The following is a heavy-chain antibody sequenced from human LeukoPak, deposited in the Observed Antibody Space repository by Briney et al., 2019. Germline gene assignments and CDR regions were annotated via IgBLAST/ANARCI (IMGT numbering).Heavy chain of an antibody. D-gene: IGHD6-13*01. CDR2: IDYSGST. J-gene: IGHJ3*02. CDR1: GGSIGAYY. Sequence: SETLSLTCTVSGGSIGAYYWSWIRQPPGKGLEWIGYIDYSGSTSYNPSLKSGVTTSIDTSKNQFSLKLRSVTAADTAVYYCARVRRYSSRPDAFDIWGQGTMVTVSS. V-gene: IGHV4-59*01. CDR3: ARVRRYSSRPDAFDI.